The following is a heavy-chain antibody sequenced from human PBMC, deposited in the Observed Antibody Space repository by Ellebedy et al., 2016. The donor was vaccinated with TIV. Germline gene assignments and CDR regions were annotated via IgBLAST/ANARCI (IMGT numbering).Heavy chain of an antibody. CDR3: ARKYMYGSGSYWDY. J-gene: IGHJ4*02. V-gene: IGHV2-70*11. Sequence: SGPTLVKPTQTLTLTCTFSGFLLSTSGMCVSWIRQPPGKALEWLARIDWDDDKYYSTSLKTRLTISKDTSKNQVVLTMTNMDPVDTATFYCARKYMYGSGSYWDYWGQGTLVTVSS. D-gene: IGHD3-10*01. CDR2: IDWDDDK. CDR1: GFLLSTSGMC.